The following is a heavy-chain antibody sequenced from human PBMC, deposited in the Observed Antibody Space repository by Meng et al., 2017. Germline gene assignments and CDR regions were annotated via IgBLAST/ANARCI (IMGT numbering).Heavy chain of an antibody. D-gene: IGHD2-15*01. CDR3: ARAYCSGGSCEFDY. Sequence: QVQLQQSGPGLVKPSQPLSPTWAISGDSVSSNSAAWNWIRQSPSRGLEWLGRTYYRSKWYNEYTVSVKSRITINPDTSKNQFSLQLNSVTPEDTAVYYCARAYCSGGSCEFDYWGQGTLVTVSS. V-gene: IGHV6-1*01. CDR2: TYYRSKWYN. CDR1: GDSVSSNSAA. J-gene: IGHJ4*02.